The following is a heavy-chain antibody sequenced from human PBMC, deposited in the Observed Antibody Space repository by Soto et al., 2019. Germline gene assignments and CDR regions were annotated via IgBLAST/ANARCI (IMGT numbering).Heavy chain of an antibody. CDR1: GYTFTGYY. J-gene: IGHJ4*02. Sequence: ASVKVSCKASGYTFTGYYMHWVRQAPGQGLEWMGWINPNSGGTNYAQKFQGRVTMTRDTSISTAYMELSRLRSDDTDVYYCARHCIAVAGTCYWGQGTLVTVSS. CDR3: ARHCIAVAGTCY. CDR2: INPNSGGT. V-gene: IGHV1-2*02. D-gene: IGHD6-19*01.